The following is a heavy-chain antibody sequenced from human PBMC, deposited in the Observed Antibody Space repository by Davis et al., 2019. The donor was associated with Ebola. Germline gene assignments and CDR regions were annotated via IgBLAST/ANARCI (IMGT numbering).Heavy chain of an antibody. Sequence: ASVKVFCKASGYTFAYYAMNWVRQAPGQGLEWMGWINTKNGNPTYAQGFTGRLVFSLDTSVSTAYLEISSLKAEDTAVYYCARRMDCSGDSCYCLQHWGQGTLVTVSS. CDR3: ARRMDCSGDSCYCLQH. D-gene: IGHD2-15*01. V-gene: IGHV7-4-1*02. J-gene: IGHJ1*01. CDR2: INTKNGNP. CDR1: GYTFAYYA.